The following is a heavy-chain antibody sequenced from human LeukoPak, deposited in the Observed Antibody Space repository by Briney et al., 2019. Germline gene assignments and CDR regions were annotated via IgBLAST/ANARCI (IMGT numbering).Heavy chain of an antibody. J-gene: IGHJ4*02. CDR2: ISSSSSYI. CDR1: GSTFSSYS. Sequence: GGSLRLSCAASGSTFSSYSMNWVRQAPGKGLEWVSSISSSSSYIYYADSVKGRFTISRDNAKNSLYLQMNSLRAEDTAVYYCARVLQYYDILTGPIDYWGQGTLVTVSS. D-gene: IGHD3-9*01. V-gene: IGHV3-21*01. CDR3: ARVLQYYDILTGPIDY.